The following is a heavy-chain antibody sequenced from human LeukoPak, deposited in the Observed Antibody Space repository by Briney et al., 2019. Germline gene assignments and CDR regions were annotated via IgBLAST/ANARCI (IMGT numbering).Heavy chain of an antibody. D-gene: IGHD6-19*01. CDR1: GGSISSYY. J-gene: IGHJ4*02. CDR2: IYYSGFT. CDR3: ARDRGAVAGSGGAFDY. Sequence: KSSETLSLTCTVSGGSISSYYWGWIRQPPGKGLEWIGNIYYSGFTYYNPSLKSPVTISVDTSKNQFSLKLSSVTAADTAMYYCARDRGAVAGSGGAFDYWGQGTLVTVSS. V-gene: IGHV4-39*07.